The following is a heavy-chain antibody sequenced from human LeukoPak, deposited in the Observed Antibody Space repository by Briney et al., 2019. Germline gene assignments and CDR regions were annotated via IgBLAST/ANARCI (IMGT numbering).Heavy chain of an antibody. J-gene: IGHJ3*02. D-gene: IGHD6-13*01. V-gene: IGHV3-21*01. CDR1: GFTFNSHS. CDR3: ARDRGMLAAAFDI. Sequence: PGGSLRLSCAASGFTFNSHSTNWVRQAPGKGLEWDSSISSSSSYIYYADSVKGRFTISRDNAKNSLYLQMNSLRAEDTAVYYCARDRGMLAAAFDIWGQGTMVTVSS. CDR2: ISSSSSYI.